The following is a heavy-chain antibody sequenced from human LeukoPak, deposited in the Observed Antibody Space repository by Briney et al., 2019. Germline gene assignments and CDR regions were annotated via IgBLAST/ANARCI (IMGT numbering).Heavy chain of an antibody. CDR1: GFTFSSYA. Sequence: PGGSLRLSCAASGFTFSSYAMSWVRQAPGKGLEWVSAISGSGGSTYYAGSVKGRFTISRDNSKNTLYLQMNSLRAEDTAVYYCAKGHCGGDCYSERGADNWGQGTLVTVSS. V-gene: IGHV3-23*01. CDR3: AKGHCGGDCYSERGADN. J-gene: IGHJ4*02. CDR2: ISGSGGST. D-gene: IGHD2-21*02.